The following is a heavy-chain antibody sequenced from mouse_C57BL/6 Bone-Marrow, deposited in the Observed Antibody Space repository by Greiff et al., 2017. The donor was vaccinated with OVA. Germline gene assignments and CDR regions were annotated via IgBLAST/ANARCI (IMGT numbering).Heavy chain of an antibody. Sequence: EVMLVESGGGLVQPKGSLKLSCAASGFTFNTYAMHWVRQAPGKGLEWVARLRSKSSNYATYYADSVKDRFTISRDDSQSMLYLQMHNLKTEDTAMYYCVRGSNNDYAMDYWGQGTSVTVSA. V-gene: IGHV10-3*01. J-gene: IGHJ4*01. CDR3: VRGSNNDYAMDY. CDR2: LRSKSSNYAT. D-gene: IGHD2-5*01. CDR1: GFTFNTYA.